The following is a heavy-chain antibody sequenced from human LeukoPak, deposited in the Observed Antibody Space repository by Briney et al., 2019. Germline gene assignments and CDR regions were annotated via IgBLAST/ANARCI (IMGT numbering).Heavy chain of an antibody. J-gene: IGHJ4*02. CDR1: GFTFSSYA. D-gene: IGHD4-23*01. V-gene: IGHV3-23*01. Sequence: GGSLRLSCAASGFTFSSYAMSWVRQAPGKGLEWVSGISGSGGSTYYAESVKGRFTISRDNSKNTLYLQMNSLRAEDTAVYYCTKGTTVAHYYFDYWGQGTLVAVSS. CDR2: ISGSGGST. CDR3: TKGTTVAHYYFDY.